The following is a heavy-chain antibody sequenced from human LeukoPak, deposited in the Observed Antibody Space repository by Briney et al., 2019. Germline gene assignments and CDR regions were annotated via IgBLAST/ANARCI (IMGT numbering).Heavy chain of an antibody. J-gene: IGHJ4*02. Sequence: SQTLSLTCTVSGGSISSGDYYWRWIRQPPGTGLEWIGYIYYSGSTYYNPSLKSRVTISVDASKNQFSLKLSSVTAADTAVYYCARGVRFLEWLYEVDYWGQGTLVTVSS. CDR3: ARGVRFLEWLYEVDY. CDR2: IYYSGST. V-gene: IGHV4-30-4*01. D-gene: IGHD3-3*01. CDR1: GGSISSGDYY.